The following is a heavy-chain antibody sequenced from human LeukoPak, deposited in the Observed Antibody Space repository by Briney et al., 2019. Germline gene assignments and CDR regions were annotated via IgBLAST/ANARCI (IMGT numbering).Heavy chain of an antibody. D-gene: IGHD2-15*01. J-gene: IGHJ4*02. CDR3: ARSGGGSCYYSDY. Sequence: VSGPALVKPTQTLTLTCTFSGFSLRTGGMCVSWIRQPPGKALEWLARIDWDDDKYYSTSLKTRLTISKDTSKNQVVLTMTNMDPVDTATYYCARSGGGSCYYSDYWGQGTLVIVSS. V-gene: IGHV2-70*11. CDR1: GFSLRTGGMC. CDR2: IDWDDDK.